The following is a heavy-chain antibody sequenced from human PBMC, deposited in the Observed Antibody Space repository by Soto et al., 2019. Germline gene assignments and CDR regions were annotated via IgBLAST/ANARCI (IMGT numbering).Heavy chain of an antibody. CDR3: ARQYYDFWSGYFGY. V-gene: IGHV3-53*04. D-gene: IGHD3-3*01. CDR1: GFTVSSNY. CDR2: IYSGGST. Sequence: EVQLVESGGGLVQPGGSLRLSCAASGFTVSSNYMSWVRQAPGKGLEWVSVIYSGGSTYYAASVKGRFTISRHNSKNTLYLQMTSLRAEDTAVYYCARQYYDFWSGYFGYWGQGTLVTVSS. J-gene: IGHJ4*02.